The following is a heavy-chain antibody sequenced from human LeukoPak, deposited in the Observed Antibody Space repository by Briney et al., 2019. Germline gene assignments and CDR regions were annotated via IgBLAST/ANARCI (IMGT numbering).Heavy chain of an antibody. V-gene: IGHV3-15*01. J-gene: IGHJ4*02. Sequence: PGGSLRLSCAASGFTFSNAYMSWVRQAPEKGLEWVGRFKTKIAGGTIDYAAPVRGRFTISRDDSRNTLFLQMSSLKTGDTAVYYCAAGLGTSDFDSWGQGTLVTVSS. CDR3: AAGLGTSDFDS. CDR1: GFTFSNAY. D-gene: IGHD7-27*01. CDR2: FKTKIAGGTI.